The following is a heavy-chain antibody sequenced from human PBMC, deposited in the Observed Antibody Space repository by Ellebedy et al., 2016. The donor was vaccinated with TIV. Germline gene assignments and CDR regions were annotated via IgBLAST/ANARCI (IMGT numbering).Heavy chain of an antibody. Sequence: PGGSLRLSCAASGFTFSDYYMSWSRHAPGKGLEWDSYISSISSYTNYADSVKGRFTISRDNAKNSLFLQMNSLRAEDTAVYYCASYCSSTSCPTDYYYGLDVWGQGTTVTVSS. D-gene: IGHD2-2*01. CDR2: ISSISSYT. J-gene: IGHJ6*02. CDR1: GFTFSDYY. V-gene: IGHV3-11*06. CDR3: ASYCSSTSCPTDYYYGLDV.